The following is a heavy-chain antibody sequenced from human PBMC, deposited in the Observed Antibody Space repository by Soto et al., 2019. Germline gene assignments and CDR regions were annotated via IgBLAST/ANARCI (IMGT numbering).Heavy chain of an antibody. CDR1: GGSISSYY. CDR3: ARVPPYVGDTASRWFDP. V-gene: IGHV4-59*01. CDR2: IYYSGST. Sequence: NPSETLSLTCTVSGGSISSYYWSWIRQPPGKGLEWIGYIYYSGSTNYNPSLKSRVTISVDTPKNQFSLKLSSVTAADTAVYYCARVPPYVGDTASRWFDPWGQGTLVTVSS. D-gene: IGHD5-18*01. J-gene: IGHJ5*02.